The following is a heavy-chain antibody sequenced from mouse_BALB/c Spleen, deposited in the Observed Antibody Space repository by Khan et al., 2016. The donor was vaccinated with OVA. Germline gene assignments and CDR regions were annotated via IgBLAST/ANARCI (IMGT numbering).Heavy chain of an antibody. CDR3: GRDGADHRNDGWFAY. CDR1: GYTFTSYT. V-gene: IGHV1-4*01. J-gene: IGHJ3*01. D-gene: IGHD2-14*01. CDR2: INPSNGYT. Sequence: VQLQESGAELARPGASVKMSCKASGYTFTSYTIHWIKERPGQGLEWIGYINPSNGYTNYNQKFKDKATLTTDKSSTTAYLQLSSLTSDDSAVYNCGRDGADHRNDGWFAYWGQGTLVTVSA.